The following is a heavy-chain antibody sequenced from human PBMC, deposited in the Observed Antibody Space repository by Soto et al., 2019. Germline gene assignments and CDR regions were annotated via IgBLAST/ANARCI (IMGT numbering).Heavy chain of an antibody. CDR1: GYTFTGYY. V-gene: IGHV1-18*04. J-gene: IGHJ4*02. CDR3: ARGYDFWSASDY. Sequence: GASVKVSCKASGYTFTGYYMHWVRQAPGQGLEWMGWISSYNGYTNYAPKLQGRVTMTTDTSTTTAYMELRSLISDDTAVYYCARGYDFWSASDYWGQGPLVTVSS. CDR2: ISSYNGYT. D-gene: IGHD3-3*01.